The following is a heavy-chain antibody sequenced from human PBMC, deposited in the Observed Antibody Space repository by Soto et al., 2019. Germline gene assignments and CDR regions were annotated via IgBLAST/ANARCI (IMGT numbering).Heavy chain of an antibody. V-gene: IGHV1-69*13. D-gene: IGHD2-2*01. CDR3: ARLLYFISTSCYSYYYGMDV. J-gene: IGHJ6*02. Sequence: SVKVSCKASGGTFSSYAISWVRQAPGQGLEWMGGIIPIFGTANYAQKFQGRVTITADESTSTAYMELSSLRSEDTAVYYCARLLYFISTSCYSYYYGMDVWGQGTTVTVSS. CDR1: GGTFSSYA. CDR2: IIPIFGTA.